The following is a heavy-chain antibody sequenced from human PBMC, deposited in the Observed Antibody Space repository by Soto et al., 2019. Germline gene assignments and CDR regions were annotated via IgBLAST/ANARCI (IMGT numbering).Heavy chain of an antibody. CDR3: AHRQGADAFDI. V-gene: IGHV2-5*02. CDR2: IYWDDDK. Sequence: QITLKESGPPLVKPTQTLTLTCTFSGFSLSTSGVGVGWIRQPPGKALEWLELIYWDDDKRYSTSLKSRLTSTKDTSKNQVVLTITNIDPVDTATYYCAHRQGADAFDIWGQGTMVTVSS. CDR1: GFSLSTSGVG. J-gene: IGHJ3*02.